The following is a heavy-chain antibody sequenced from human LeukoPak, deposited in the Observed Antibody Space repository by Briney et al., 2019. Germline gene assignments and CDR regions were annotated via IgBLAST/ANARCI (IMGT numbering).Heavy chain of an antibody. CDR2: INPNSGGT. V-gene: IGHV1-2*02. CDR1: GYTFTGYY. CDR3: ARVAPSRSLNNWFDP. D-gene: IGHD2-2*01. J-gene: IGHJ5*02. Sequence: ALVKVSCKASGYTFTGYYMHWVRQAPGQGLEWMGWINPNSGGTNYAQKFQGRVTMTRDTSISTAYMELSRLRSDDTAVYYCARVAPSRSLNNWFDPWGQGTLVTVSS.